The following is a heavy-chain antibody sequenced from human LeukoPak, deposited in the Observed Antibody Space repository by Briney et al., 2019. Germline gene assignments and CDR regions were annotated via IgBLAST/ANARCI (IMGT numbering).Heavy chain of an antibody. CDR1: GGSFSGYY. Sequence: TSETLSLTCAVYGGSFSGYYWSWIRQPPGKGLEWIGEINHSGSTNYNPSLKSRVTISVDTSKNQFSLNLSSVTAADTAVYYCARAPVSGYLLNNFDYWGQGTLVTVSS. CDR3: ARAPVSGYLLNNFDY. CDR2: INHSGST. J-gene: IGHJ4*02. V-gene: IGHV4-34*01. D-gene: IGHD5-12*01.